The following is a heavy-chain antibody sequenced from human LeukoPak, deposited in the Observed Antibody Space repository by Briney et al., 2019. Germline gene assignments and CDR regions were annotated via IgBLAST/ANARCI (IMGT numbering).Heavy chain of an antibody. J-gene: IGHJ6*03. CDR3: ARGPFRAARPDTYYYYYYMDV. CDR1: GFTFSSYS. Sequence: GGSLRLSCAASGFTFSSYSMNWVRQAPGMGLEWVSSISSSSSYIFYADSVKGRFTISRDNAKNSLYLQMSSLRAEDAAVYYCARGPFRAARPDTYYYYYYMDVWGKGTTVTVSS. D-gene: IGHD6-6*01. V-gene: IGHV3-21*01. CDR2: ISSSSSYI.